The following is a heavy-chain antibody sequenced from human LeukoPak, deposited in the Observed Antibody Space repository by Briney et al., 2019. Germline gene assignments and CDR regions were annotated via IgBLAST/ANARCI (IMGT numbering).Heavy chain of an antibody. CDR3: ASRPVEINQQPLGPIFDY. CDR1: GGSFSGYY. J-gene: IGHJ4*02. V-gene: IGHV4-34*01. D-gene: IGHD6-13*01. CDR2: INHSGST. Sequence: SETLSLTCAVYGGSFSGYYWSWIRQPPGKGLEWIGEINHSGSTNYNPSLKSRVTISVDTSKNQFSLKLSSVTAADTAVYYCASRPVEINQQPLGPIFDYWGQETLVTVSS.